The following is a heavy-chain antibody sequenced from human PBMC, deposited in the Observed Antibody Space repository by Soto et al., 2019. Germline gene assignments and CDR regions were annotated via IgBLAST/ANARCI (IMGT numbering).Heavy chain of an antibody. CDR3: ARCHSPFYYYGMYV. J-gene: IGHJ6*02. Sequence: QVQLVESGGGVVQPGRSLRLSCAASGFTFSNYAMHWVRQSPGKGLEWVAVISYDGSSKYYADSVEGRFTISRDNSKNTLYLQMNSLRVEDTAVYYCARCHSPFYYYGMYVWGQGTTVTVSS. D-gene: IGHD2-15*01. CDR1: GFTFSNYA. V-gene: IGHV3-30-3*01. CDR2: ISYDGSSK.